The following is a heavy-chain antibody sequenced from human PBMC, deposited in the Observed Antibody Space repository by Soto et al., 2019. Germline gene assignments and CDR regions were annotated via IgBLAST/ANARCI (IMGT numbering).Heavy chain of an antibody. CDR2: ISWDGGST. CDR1: GFNIDDYT. CDR3: AKGSHSSGSNYYYYGMDV. Sequence: PGGSLRVSCAASGFNIDDYTRHWVRTATGKGLEWVSLISWDGGSTYYADSVKGRFTISRDNSKNSLYLQMNSLRTEDTALYYCAKGSHSSGSNYYYYGMDVWGQGTTVTVSS. D-gene: IGHD6-19*01. J-gene: IGHJ6*02. V-gene: IGHV3-43*01.